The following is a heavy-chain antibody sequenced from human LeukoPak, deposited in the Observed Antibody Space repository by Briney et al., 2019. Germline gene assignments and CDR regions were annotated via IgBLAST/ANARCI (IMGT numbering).Heavy chain of an antibody. CDR2: INPSGGST. V-gene: IGHV1-46*01. J-gene: IGHJ6*03. CDR3: ARTLSTLGSYSYYMDV. D-gene: IGHD3-16*01. Sequence: ASVKVSCKASGYTFTSYYMHWVRQAPGQGLEWMGIINPSGGSTSYAQKFQGRVTMTRDTSTSTVYMELSSLRSEDTAVYYCARTLSTLGSYSYYMDVWGKGTTVTVSS. CDR1: GYTFTSYY.